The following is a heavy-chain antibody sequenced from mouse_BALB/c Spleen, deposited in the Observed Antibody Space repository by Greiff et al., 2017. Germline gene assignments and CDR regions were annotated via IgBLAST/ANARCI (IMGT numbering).Heavy chain of an antibody. CDR2: INPSTGYT. D-gene: IGHD2-14*01. CDR3: ASGYAASPWFAY. Sequence: VMLVESGAELAKPGASVKMSCKASGYTFTSYWMHWVKQRPGQGLEWIGYINPSTGYTEYNQKFKDKATLTADKSSSTAYMQLSSLTSEDSAVYYCASGYAASPWFAYWGQGTLVTVSA. CDR1: GYTFTSYW. J-gene: IGHJ3*01. V-gene: IGHV1-7*01.